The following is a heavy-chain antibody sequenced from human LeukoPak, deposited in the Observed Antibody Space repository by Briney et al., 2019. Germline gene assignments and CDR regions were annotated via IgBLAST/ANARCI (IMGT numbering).Heavy chain of an antibody. V-gene: IGHV3-33*01. CDR1: GFIFSNYV. Sequence: GRSLRLSCEASGFIFSNYVMHWVRQAPGKGLEWVAVIWYDGSNTYYADSVKGRFTISRDNSKNTLYLQMNSLRVVDTAVYYCARVPYGSGWYYFDYWGQGTLVTVSS. D-gene: IGHD6-19*01. CDR2: IWYDGSNT. J-gene: IGHJ4*02. CDR3: ARVPYGSGWYYFDY.